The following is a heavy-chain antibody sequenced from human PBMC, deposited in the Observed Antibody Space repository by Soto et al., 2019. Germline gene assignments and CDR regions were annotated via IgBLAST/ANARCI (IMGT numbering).Heavy chain of an antibody. CDR1: GFTFSNFA. J-gene: IGHJ5*02. V-gene: IGHV3-30*04. CDR2: ISYHGRNK. Sequence: GGSLRLSCAASGFTFSNFAMHWVRQAPGKGLEWVSVISYHGRNKFYADSVKGRLTISRDNSKNTLFLQLNNLRTDDTAVYYCARDLGWNDALNYFDPWGQGTLVTVSS. D-gene: IGHD1-1*01. CDR3: ARDLGWNDALNYFDP.